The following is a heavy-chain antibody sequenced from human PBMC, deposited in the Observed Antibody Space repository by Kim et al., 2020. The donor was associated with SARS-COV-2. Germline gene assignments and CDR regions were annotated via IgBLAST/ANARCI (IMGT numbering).Heavy chain of an antibody. CDR3: ARDYGSGSYYNGPFVDY. J-gene: IGHJ4*01. Sequence: GGSLRLSCAASGFTFSSYWRSWVRQAPGKGLEWVANIKQDGSEKYYVDSVKGRFTISRDNAKNSLYLQMNSLRAEDTAVYYCARDYGSGSYYNGPFVDY. CDR2: IKQDGSEK. D-gene: IGHD3-10*01. V-gene: IGHV3-7*01. CDR1: GFTFSSYW.